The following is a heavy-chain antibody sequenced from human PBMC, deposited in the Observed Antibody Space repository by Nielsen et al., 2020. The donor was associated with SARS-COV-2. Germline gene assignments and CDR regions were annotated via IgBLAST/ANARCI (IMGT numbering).Heavy chain of an antibody. J-gene: IGHJ5*02. D-gene: IGHD6-19*01. Sequence: ASVKVSCKASGYTFTSYGISWVRQAPGQGIEWMGWISAYNGNTNYAQKLQGRVTMTTDTSTSTAYMELSRLRSDDTAVYYCARGGYSSGWYNNWFDPWGQGTLVTVPS. CDR2: ISAYNGNT. V-gene: IGHV1-18*01. CDR3: ARGGYSSGWYNNWFDP. CDR1: GYTFTSYG.